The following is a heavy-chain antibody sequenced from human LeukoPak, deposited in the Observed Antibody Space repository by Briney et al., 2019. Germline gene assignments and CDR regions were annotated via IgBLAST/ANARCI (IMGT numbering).Heavy chain of an antibody. CDR3: AREREQLLWFGESSTASDI. J-gene: IGHJ3*02. CDR2: IYYSGST. D-gene: IGHD3-10*01. CDR1: GGSISSSSYY. V-gene: IGHV4-39*02. Sequence: SETLSLTCTISGGSISSSSYYWGWIRQPPGKGLEWIGSIYYSGSTYYNPSLKSRVTISVDTSKNQFSLKLSSVTAADTAVYYCAREREQLLWFGESSTASDIWGQGTMVTVSS.